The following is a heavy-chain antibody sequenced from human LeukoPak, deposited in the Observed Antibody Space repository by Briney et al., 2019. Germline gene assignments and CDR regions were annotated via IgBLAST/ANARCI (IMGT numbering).Heavy chain of an antibody. CDR3: AKEGGGVVAYFDY. V-gene: IGHV3-30*18. J-gene: IGHJ4*02. Sequence: GGSLRLSCVASGFPFSTYGIYWVRQAPGKGLEWVAVISHDGSNKYYTDSVKGRFTISRDNSKNTVHLQMNSLRAEDTALYYCAKEGGGVVAYFDYWGQGTLVSVSS. D-gene: IGHD3-16*01. CDR1: GFPFSTYG. CDR2: ISHDGSNK.